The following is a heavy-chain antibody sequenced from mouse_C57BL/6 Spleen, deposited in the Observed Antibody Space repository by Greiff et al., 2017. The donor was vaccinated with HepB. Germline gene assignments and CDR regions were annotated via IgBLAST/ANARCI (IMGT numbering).Heavy chain of an antibody. V-gene: IGHV1-69*01. Sequence: QVQLQQPGAELVMPGASVKLSCKASGYTFTSYWMHWVKQRPGQGLEWIGEIDPSDSYTNYNQKFKGKSTLTVDKSSSTAYMQLSSLTSEDSAVYYCARSFITTVVGPFAYWGQGTLVTVSA. CDR2: IDPSDSYT. CDR3: ARSFITTVVGPFAY. CDR1: GYTFTSYW. D-gene: IGHD1-1*01. J-gene: IGHJ3*01.